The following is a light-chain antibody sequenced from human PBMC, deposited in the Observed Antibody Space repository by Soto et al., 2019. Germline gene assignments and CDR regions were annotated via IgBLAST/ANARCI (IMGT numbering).Light chain of an antibody. CDR2: GNS. Sequence: QSVLTQPPSVSGAPGQRVTISCTGSSSNIGAGYDVHWYQQLPGTAPKLLIYGNSNRPSGVPDRFSGSKSGTSASLAITGRQAEDEADYYCQSYDSSVSGHVVFGGGTKATVL. CDR1: SSNIGAGYD. CDR3: QSYDSSVSGHVV. V-gene: IGLV1-40*01. J-gene: IGLJ2*01.